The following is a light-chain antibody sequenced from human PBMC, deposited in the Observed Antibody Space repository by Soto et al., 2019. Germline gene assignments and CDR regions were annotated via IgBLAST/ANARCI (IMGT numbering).Light chain of an antibody. CDR2: DVN. CDR1: SRTIGAYNF. V-gene: IGLV2-14*03. J-gene: IGLJ2*01. CDR3: TSWTTSTTMI. Sequence: QSALTQPASVSGSPGQSITISCPGTSRTIGAYNFVSWYQQHPGKAPKLMLYDVNIRPSGVSNRFSGSKSGNTASLTISGLQAEDEADYYCTSWTTSTTMIFGGGTQLTVL.